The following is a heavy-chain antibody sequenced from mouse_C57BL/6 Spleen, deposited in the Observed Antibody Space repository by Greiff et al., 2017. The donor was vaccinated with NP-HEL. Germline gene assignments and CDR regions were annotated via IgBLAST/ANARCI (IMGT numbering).Heavy chain of an antibody. CDR3: ARGDGYYHYFDY. CDR2: ISYDGSN. V-gene: IGHV3-6*01. J-gene: IGHJ2*01. CDR1: GYSITSGYY. Sequence: EVKLVESGPGLVKPSQSLSLTCSVTGYSITSGYYWNWIRQFPGNKLEWMGYISYDGSNNYNPSLKNRISITRDTSKNQFFLKLNSVTTEDTATYYCARGDGYYHYFDYWGQGTTLTVSS. D-gene: IGHD2-3*01.